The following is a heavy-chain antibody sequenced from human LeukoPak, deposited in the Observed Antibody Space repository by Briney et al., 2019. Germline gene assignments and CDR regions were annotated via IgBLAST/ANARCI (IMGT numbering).Heavy chain of an antibody. J-gene: IGHJ4*02. D-gene: IGHD1-7*01. CDR2: ISGSGGST. CDR3: AKPSQKNWNYEVY. Sequence: GRSLRLSCAASGFTFSSYAMSWVRQAPGKGLEWVSAISGSGGSTYYADSVKGRFTISRDNSKNTLYLQMNSLRAEDTAVYYCAKPSQKNWNYEVYWGQGTLVTVSS. CDR1: GFTFSSYA. V-gene: IGHV3-23*01.